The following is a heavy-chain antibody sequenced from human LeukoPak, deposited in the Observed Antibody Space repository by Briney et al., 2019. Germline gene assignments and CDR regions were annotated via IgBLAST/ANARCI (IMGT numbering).Heavy chain of an antibody. CDR1: GYTFIAKY. CDR3: ANGGSWSYLSN. Sequence: ASVKVSCKASGYTFIAKYIHWVRQAPGQGLEWMGWINPNSGDTNYAQMFQGRVTMTRDTSISTAYMELSRLRSDDTAVYYCANGGSWSYLSNWGRGTLVTVSS. J-gene: IGHJ4*02. CDR2: INPNSGDT. V-gene: IGHV1-2*02. D-gene: IGHD1-26*01.